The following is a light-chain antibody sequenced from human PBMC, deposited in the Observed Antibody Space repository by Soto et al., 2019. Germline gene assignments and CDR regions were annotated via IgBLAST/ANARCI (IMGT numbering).Light chain of an antibody. CDR1: SSDVGGYDL. CDR3: NSHTSSTFWV. Sequence: QSALTQPASVSGSPGQSITISCTETSSDVGGYDLVSWYQLHPGKAPKLIIYEVSNRPSGVSNRFSGSKSGNTASLTISGLQAEDEADYYCNSHTSSTFWVFGGGTKLTVL. V-gene: IGLV2-14*01. J-gene: IGLJ3*02. CDR2: EVS.